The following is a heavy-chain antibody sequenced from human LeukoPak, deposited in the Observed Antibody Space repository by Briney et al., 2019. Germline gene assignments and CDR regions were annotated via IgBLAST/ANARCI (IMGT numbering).Heavy chain of an antibody. CDR1: GGSISSGDYY. Sequence: SETLSLTCTVSGGSISSGDYYWSWIRQPPAKGLEWIGYIYYSGSTYYNPSLKSRVTISVDTSKNQFSLKLSSVTAADTAVYYCARTPRVTGTTYFYWFDPWGQGTLVTVSS. CDR2: IYYSGST. V-gene: IGHV4-30-4*08. J-gene: IGHJ5*02. D-gene: IGHD1-7*01. CDR3: ARTPRVTGTTYFYWFDP.